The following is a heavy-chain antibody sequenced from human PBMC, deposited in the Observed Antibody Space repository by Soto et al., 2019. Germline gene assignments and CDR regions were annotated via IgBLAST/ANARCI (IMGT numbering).Heavy chain of an antibody. D-gene: IGHD5-12*01. V-gene: IGHV1-18*01. J-gene: IGHJ6*02. CDR2: SSADNGDT. CDR1: GYTFTSHG. CDR3: ARPRKWLRWGGMDV. Sequence: QVQLVQSGAEVKKPGASVKVSCKGSGYTFTSHGITWVRQAPGQGLEWMGWSSADNGDTKYAQKVQGRVTMTTETSTSTAYMELRSLRFDDTAIYYCARPRKWLRWGGMDVWGQGTTVTVSS.